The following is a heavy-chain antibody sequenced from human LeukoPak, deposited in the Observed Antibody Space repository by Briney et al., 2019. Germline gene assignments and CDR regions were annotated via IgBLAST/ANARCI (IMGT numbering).Heavy chain of an antibody. Sequence: ASVKVSCKASGYTFTCYYMHWVRQAPGQGLEWMGWINPNSGGTNYEQKFQGRVTMKRDKSIRTAYMEMSRQTSDDTAVYYCARNIWFGESADAFDIWGQGTMVTVSS. J-gene: IGHJ3*02. V-gene: IGHV1-2*02. CDR1: GYTFTCYY. CDR2: INPNSGGT. CDR3: ARNIWFGESADAFDI. D-gene: IGHD3-10*01.